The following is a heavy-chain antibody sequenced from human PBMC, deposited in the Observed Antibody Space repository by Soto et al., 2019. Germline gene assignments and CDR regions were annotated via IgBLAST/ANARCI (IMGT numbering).Heavy chain of an antibody. CDR1: GGSISSGGYY. D-gene: IGHD4-4*01. Sequence: QVQLQESGPGLVKPSQTLSLTCTVSGGSISSGGYYWSWMRQQPGKGLEWIGYIYYSGSTYYNPSHKSRVTISVDTSKNQFSLKLSSVTAADTAVYYCARYSNWYYFDYWGQGTLVTVSS. J-gene: IGHJ4*02. CDR2: IYYSGST. V-gene: IGHV4-31*03. CDR3: ARYSNWYYFDY.